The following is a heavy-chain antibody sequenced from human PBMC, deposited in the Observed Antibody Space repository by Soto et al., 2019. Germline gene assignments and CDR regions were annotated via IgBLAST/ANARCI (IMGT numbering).Heavy chain of an antibody. V-gene: IGHV3-23*01. CDR2: ISGSGGST. J-gene: IGHJ4*02. CDR3: AKDMPVFGVVIIRNFDY. CDR1: GFTFSSYA. Sequence: GGSLRLSCAASGFTFSSYAMSWVRQAPGKGLEWVSAISGSGGSTYYADSVKGRFTISRDNSKNTLYLQMNSLRAEDTAVYYCAKDMPVFGVVIIRNFDYWGQGTLVTVSS. D-gene: IGHD3-3*01.